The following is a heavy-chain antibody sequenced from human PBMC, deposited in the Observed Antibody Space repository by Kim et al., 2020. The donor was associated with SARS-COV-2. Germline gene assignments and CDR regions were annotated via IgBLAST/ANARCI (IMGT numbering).Heavy chain of an antibody. CDR1: GGSVSSGSYY. CDR2: IYYSGST. V-gene: IGHV4-61*01. Sequence: SETLSLTCTVSGGSVSSGSYYWSWIRQPPGKGLEWIGYIYYSGSTNYNPSLKSRVTISVDTSKNQFSLKLSSVTAADTAVYYCARFRRATIRHHNAFDIWGQGTMVTVSS. CDR3: ARFRRATIRHHNAFDI. J-gene: IGHJ3*02. D-gene: IGHD5-12*01.